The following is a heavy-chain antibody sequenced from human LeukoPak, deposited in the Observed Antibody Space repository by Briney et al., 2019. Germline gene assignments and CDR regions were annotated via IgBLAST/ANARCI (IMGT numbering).Heavy chain of an antibody. V-gene: IGHV3-30*02. D-gene: IGHD3-9*01. J-gene: IGHJ5*02. CDR2: IRYDGSRK. Sequence: GGSLRLSCAASGFIFSSYGMHWVRQAPDKGLEWVAFIRYDGSRKYYADSVKGRFTISRDSSKNTLYLQMDSLKAEDTAVYYCVKDGLTGYYTAWFDAWGQGTLVTVSS. CDR3: VKDGLTGYYTAWFDA. CDR1: GFIFSSYG.